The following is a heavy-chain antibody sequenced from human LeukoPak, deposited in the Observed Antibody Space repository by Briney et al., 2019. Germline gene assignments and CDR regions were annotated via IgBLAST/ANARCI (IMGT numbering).Heavy chain of an antibody. Sequence: GGSLRLSCATSGFTFSAYSMNWVRQAPGKGLEWVSYISSSSSTMYYADSVKGRFSISRDNAKNSLYLQMNSLRAEDTAVYYCARDHHRRLYDSQARDTFDIWGQGTMVTVSS. J-gene: IGHJ3*02. V-gene: IGHV3-48*01. CDR1: GFTFSAYS. CDR2: ISSSSSTM. CDR3: ARDHHRRLYDSQARDTFDI. D-gene: IGHD3-22*01.